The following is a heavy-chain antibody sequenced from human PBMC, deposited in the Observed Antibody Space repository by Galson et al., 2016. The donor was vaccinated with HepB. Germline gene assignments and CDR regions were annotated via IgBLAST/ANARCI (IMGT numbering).Heavy chain of an antibody. CDR2: TKNGVNGYAT. CDR1: GFTFSDHY. CDR3: ARHERRYSSSWYRNELNWFDP. D-gene: IGHD6-13*01. J-gene: IGHJ5*02. V-gene: IGHV3-72*01. Sequence: SLRLSCAASGFTFSDHYMDWVRQPPGKGLEWLGRTKNGVNGYATEYAASVKGRFTILRDDSKNSFYLQMSSLRSEDTAVYYCARHERRYSSSWYRNELNWFDPWGQGTLVTVSS.